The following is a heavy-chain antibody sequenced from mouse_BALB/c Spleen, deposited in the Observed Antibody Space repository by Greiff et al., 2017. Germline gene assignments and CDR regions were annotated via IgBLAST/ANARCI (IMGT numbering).Heavy chain of an antibody. CDR3: ASHGYDGRMDY. CDR2: ISYSGST. CDR1: GDSITSGY. D-gene: IGHD2-2*01. Sequence: EVNVVESGPSLVKPSQTLSLTCSVTGDSITSGYWNWIRKFPGNKLEYMGYISYSGSTYYNPSLKSRISITRDTSKNQYYLQLNAVTTEDTATYYCASHGYDGRMDYWGQGTSVTVSS. V-gene: IGHV3-8*02. J-gene: IGHJ4*01.